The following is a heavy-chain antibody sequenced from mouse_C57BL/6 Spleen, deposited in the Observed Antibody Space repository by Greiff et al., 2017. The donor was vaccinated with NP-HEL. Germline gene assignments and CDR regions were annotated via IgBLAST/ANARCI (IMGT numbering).Heavy chain of an antibody. CDR3: AREFADYYGSSPFAY. D-gene: IGHD1-1*01. V-gene: IGHV14-3*01. CDR1: GFNIKNTY. J-gene: IGHJ3*01. CDR2: IDPANGNT. Sequence: EVQLVESVAELVRPGASVKLSCTASGFNIKNTYMHWVKQRPEQGLEWIGRIDPANGNTKYAPKFQGKATITADTSSNTAYLQLSSLTSEDTAIYYCAREFADYYGSSPFAYWGQGTLVTVSA.